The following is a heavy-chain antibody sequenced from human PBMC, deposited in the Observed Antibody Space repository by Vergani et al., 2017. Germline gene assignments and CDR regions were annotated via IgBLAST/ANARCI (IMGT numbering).Heavy chain of an antibody. V-gene: IGHV3-30*18. D-gene: IGHD2-21*02. J-gene: IGHJ4*02. CDR3: SKGRFIGGGDCYCDY. Sequence: QVQLVESGGGVVQPGRSLRLSCAASGFTFSSYSMHWVRQAPGKWLEWVAVISYDGSNKYYADSVKCRFTISRDNSKKTLYLQMNILRAEDTAVYYCSKGRFIGGGDCYCDYWGQGTLVTVSS. CDR1: GFTFSSYS. CDR2: ISYDGSNK.